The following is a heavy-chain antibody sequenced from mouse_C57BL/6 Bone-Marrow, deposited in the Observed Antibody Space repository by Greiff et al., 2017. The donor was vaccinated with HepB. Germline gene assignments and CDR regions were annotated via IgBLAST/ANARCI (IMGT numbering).Heavy chain of an antibody. J-gene: IGHJ2*01. Sequence: EVKLLESGPGLVKPSQSLSLTCSVTGYSITSGYYWNWIRQFPGNKLEWMGYISYDGSNNYNPSLKNRISITRDTSKNQFFLKLNSVTTEDTATYYCARVATVVPNYFDYWGQGTTLTVSS. CDR2: ISYDGSN. CDR3: ARVATVVPNYFDY. V-gene: IGHV3-6*01. CDR1: GYSITSGYY. D-gene: IGHD1-1*01.